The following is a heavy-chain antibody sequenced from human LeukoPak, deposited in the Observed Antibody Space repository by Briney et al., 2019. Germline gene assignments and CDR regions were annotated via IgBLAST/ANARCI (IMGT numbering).Heavy chain of an antibody. D-gene: IGHD2-15*01. CDR2: INPSGGST. J-gene: IGHJ4*03. CDR1: GYTFTSYY. Sequence: ASVKVSCKASGYTFTSYYMHWVRQAPGQGLEWMGIINPSGGSTSYAQKFQGRVTMTRDTSTSTVYMELSSLRSEDTAVYYCARDGGPSGYCTGGSCYSYYFDYWGTGTTVTVSS. V-gene: IGHV1-46*01. CDR3: ARDGGPSGYCTGGSCYSYYFDY.